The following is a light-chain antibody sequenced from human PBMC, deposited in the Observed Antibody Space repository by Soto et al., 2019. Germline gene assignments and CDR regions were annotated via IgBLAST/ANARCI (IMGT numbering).Light chain of an antibody. CDR2: DVS. CDR1: SSDVGGYNY. J-gene: IGLJ1*01. V-gene: IGLV2-14*01. Sequence: QSVLTQPASVSGSPGPSITISCTGTSSDVGGYNYVSWYQQHPGKAPKLMIYDVSNRPSGVSNRFSGSRSGNTASLTISGLQAEDEADYYCSSYTSSSTNVFGNGTKITVL. CDR3: SSYTSSSTNV.